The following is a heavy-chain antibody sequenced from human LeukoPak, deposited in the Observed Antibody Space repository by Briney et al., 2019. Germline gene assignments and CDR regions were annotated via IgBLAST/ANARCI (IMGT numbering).Heavy chain of an antibody. CDR2: IYTSGST. CDR3: ARDLVVVAATPDAEIGYYYYYMDV. D-gene: IGHD2-15*01. J-gene: IGHJ6*03. CDR1: GGSISSGSYY. Sequence: PSQTLSLTCTVSGGSISSGSYYWSWIRQPAGKGLEWIGRIYTSGSTNYNPSLKSRVTISVDTSKNQFSLKLSSVTAAGTAVYYCARDLVVVAATPDAEIGYYYYYMDVWGKGTTVTVSS. V-gene: IGHV4-61*02.